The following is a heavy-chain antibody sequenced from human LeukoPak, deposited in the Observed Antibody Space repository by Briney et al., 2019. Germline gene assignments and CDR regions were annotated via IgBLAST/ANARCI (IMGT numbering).Heavy chain of an antibody. CDR3: ARGLFGELWFDY. Sequence: SQTLSLTCTVSGGSISSGDYYWSWIRQPPGKGLEWIGYIYYSGSTYYNPSLKSRVTISVDTSKNQFSLKLSSATAADTAVYYCARGLFGELWFDYWGQGTLVTVSS. V-gene: IGHV4-30-4*01. CDR2: IYYSGST. D-gene: IGHD3-10*02. J-gene: IGHJ4*02. CDR1: GGSISSGDYY.